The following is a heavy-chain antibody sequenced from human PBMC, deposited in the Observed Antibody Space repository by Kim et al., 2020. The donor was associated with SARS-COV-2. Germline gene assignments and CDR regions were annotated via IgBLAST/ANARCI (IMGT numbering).Heavy chain of an antibody. V-gene: IGHV1-69*13. CDR1: GGTFSSYA. Sequence: SVKVSCKASGGTFSSYAISWVRQAPGQGLEWMGGIIPIFGTANYAQKFQGRVTITADESTSTAYMELSSLRSEDTAVYYCAREDRGGGRAFDYWGQGTLVTVSS. CDR3: AREDRGGGRAFDY. CDR2: IIPIFGTA. J-gene: IGHJ4*02. D-gene: IGHD2-15*01.